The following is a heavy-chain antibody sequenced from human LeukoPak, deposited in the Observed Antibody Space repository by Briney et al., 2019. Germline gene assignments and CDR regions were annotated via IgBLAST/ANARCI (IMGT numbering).Heavy chain of an antibody. Sequence: GRSLRLSCAASGVTFRSYGMHWVRQAPGKGLEWVAVISYDGSNKYYADSVKGRFTISRDNSKNTLYLQMNSLRAEDTAVYYCAKGDYYYGMDVWGQGTTVTVSS. CDR1: GVTFRSYG. CDR3: AKGDYYYGMDV. CDR2: ISYDGSNK. J-gene: IGHJ6*02. V-gene: IGHV3-30*18.